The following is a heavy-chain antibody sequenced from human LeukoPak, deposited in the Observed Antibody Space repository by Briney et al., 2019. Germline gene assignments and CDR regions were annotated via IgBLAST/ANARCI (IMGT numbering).Heavy chain of an antibody. Sequence: SETLSLTCTVSGGSISSSSYYWGWIRQPPGKGLEWIGSIYYSGSTYYNPSLKSRVTISVDTSKNQFSLKLSSVTAADTAVYYCAREISKLLWFGELFVKYGAFDIWGQGTMVTVSS. J-gene: IGHJ3*02. CDR1: GGSISSSSYY. D-gene: IGHD3-10*01. V-gene: IGHV4-39*01. CDR2: IYYSGST. CDR3: AREISKLLWFGELFVKYGAFDI.